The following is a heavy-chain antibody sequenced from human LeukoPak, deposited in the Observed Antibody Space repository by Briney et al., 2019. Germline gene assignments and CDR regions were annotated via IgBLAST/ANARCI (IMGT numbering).Heavy chain of an antibody. D-gene: IGHD2-2*01. CDR3: ARDRSRDCSSTSCYFDAFDI. V-gene: IGHV3-66*02. J-gene: IGHJ3*02. CDR2: IYSGGFT. Sequence: PGGSLRLSCAASGFTVSSNYMSWVRQAPGKGLEWVSVIYSGGFTYYADSVKGRFTISRDSSKNTLYLQMNSLRAEGTAVYYCARDRSRDCSSTSCYFDAFDIWGQGTMVTVSS. CDR1: GFTVSSNY.